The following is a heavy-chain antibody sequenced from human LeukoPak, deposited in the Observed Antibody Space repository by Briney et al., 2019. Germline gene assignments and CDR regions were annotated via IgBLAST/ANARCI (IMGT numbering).Heavy chain of an antibody. CDR2: MSTDGGST. D-gene: IGHD1-26*01. V-gene: IGHV3-64*01. CDR1: GFTFSTYA. CDR3: ARCSGSYYS. J-gene: IGHJ5*02. Sequence: GGSRRLSCEASGFTFSTYAMHWVRQAPGRGLEYVSAMSTDGGSTYYSNAVKGRFTISRDNSTNTLSLQMASLRPEDTAVYYCARCSGSYYSWGQGTLVTVSS.